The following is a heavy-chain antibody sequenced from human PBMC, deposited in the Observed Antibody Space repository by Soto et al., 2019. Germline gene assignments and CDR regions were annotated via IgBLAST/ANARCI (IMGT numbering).Heavy chain of an antibody. J-gene: IGHJ5*01. V-gene: IGHV3-21*01. D-gene: IGHD6-19*01. CDR2: ITTGNDYI. CDR3: ARDSYSSLFDS. CDR1: GFTLSSFS. Sequence: GGSLRLSCVASGFTLSSFSMSWVRQTPGKGLEWVSSITTGNDYISYADSVKGRFTISRDNAKNSLFLQMNSLRAEDTALYFCARDSYSSLFDSWGQGTLVTVSS.